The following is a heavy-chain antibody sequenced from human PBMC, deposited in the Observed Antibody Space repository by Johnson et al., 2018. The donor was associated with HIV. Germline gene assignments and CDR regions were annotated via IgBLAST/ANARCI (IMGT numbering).Heavy chain of an antibody. J-gene: IGHJ3*02. CDR3: ARGHHDSGYPLEAFDI. D-gene: IGHD3-22*01. CDR1: GVTFSSHA. CDR2: ISYDGSNI. Sequence: QVQLVESGGGVVQPGRSLRLSCAASGVTFSSHAMHWVRQAPGQGLEWVAVISYDGSNIYYADSVKGQFTISRDNSKNTLHLQMNSLRVDDTAMYYCARGHHDSGYPLEAFDIWGQGTMVSVSS. V-gene: IGHV3-30-3*01.